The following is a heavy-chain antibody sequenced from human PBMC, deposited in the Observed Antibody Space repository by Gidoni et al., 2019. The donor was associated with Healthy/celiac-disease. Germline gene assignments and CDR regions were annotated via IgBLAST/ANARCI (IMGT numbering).Heavy chain of an antibody. Sequence: EVQLVESGGGLVKPGRSLRISCAASGYTFSSYSMNWVRQAPGKGLELVASISSSSSYIYYADSVKGRFTISRDNAKNSLYLQMNSLRAEDTAVYYCARNWLDTAMGDTHDAFDIWGQGTMVTVSS. V-gene: IGHV3-21*01. J-gene: IGHJ3*02. CDR2: ISSSSSYI. CDR3: ARNWLDTAMGDTHDAFDI. CDR1: GYTFSSYS. D-gene: IGHD5-18*01.